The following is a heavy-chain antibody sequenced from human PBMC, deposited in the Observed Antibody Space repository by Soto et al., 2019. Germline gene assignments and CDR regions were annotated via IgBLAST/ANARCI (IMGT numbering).Heavy chain of an antibody. Sequence: ASVKVSCKASGDTFTTYAMHWVRPAPGQRLEWMGWINAGNGNTKYSQKFQGRVTITRDTSASTAYMELSSLRSEDTAVYYCARLGLSGSYYFEREDYWGQGTLVTVSS. CDR3: ARLGLSGSYYFEREDY. J-gene: IGHJ4*02. CDR2: INAGNGNT. V-gene: IGHV1-3*01. CDR1: GDTFTTYA. D-gene: IGHD1-26*01.